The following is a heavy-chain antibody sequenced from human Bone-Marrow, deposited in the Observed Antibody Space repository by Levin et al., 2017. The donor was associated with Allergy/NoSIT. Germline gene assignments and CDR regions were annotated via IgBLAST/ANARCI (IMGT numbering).Heavy chain of an antibody. Sequence: VASVKVSCKASGYTFSNYYLHWVRQAPGLGLEWMGWINPNNGATHYAQKFQGRVTITRDTSISTAYMDLSRLTSDDTAVYYCARRTNTAGYYYIEFDFWGQGAQVTVSS. J-gene: IGHJ4*02. D-gene: IGHD3-9*01. CDR1: GYTFSNYY. V-gene: IGHV1-2*02. CDR2: INPNNGAT. CDR3: ARRTNTAGYYYIEFDF.